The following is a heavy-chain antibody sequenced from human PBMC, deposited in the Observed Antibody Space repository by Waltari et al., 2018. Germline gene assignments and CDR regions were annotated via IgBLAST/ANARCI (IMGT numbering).Heavy chain of an antibody. CDR1: GYSLTTGYY. D-gene: IGHD2-21*01. Sequence: VQLQESGPGLVKPSETLSLTCTVSGYSLTTGYYWGWVRQPPGKGLEWLGSIHHSGTTYYNSSLKSRVTIALDTSKNQFSLKLSSVTAADTAVYHCARGGWDPKAGDNAFDNWGQGTVVTVSS. CDR3: ARGGWDPKAGDNAFDN. CDR2: IHHSGTT. J-gene: IGHJ3*02. V-gene: IGHV4-38-2*02.